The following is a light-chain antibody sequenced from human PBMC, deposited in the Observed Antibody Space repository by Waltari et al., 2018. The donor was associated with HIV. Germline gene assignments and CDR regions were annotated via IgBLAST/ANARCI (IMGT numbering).Light chain of an antibody. CDR2: WTS. CDR1: QSVFHSPNIQNY. V-gene: IGKV4-1*01. J-gene: IGKJ2*01. Sequence: DIVMTQSPDSLAVPLGERATINCKSRQSVFHSPNIQNYLTWYQQKSGQAPELLIYWTSTRETGVPDRFSGSGSGTDFTLTISSLQAEDVAIYYCQQYLYSPRTFGQGTKLEIK. CDR3: QQYLYSPRT.